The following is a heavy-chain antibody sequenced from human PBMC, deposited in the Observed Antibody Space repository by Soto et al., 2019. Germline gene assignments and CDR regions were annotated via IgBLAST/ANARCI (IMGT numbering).Heavy chain of an antibody. J-gene: IGHJ4*02. V-gene: IGHV1-69*13. Sequence: GASVKVFCKASGGTFSSYAISWVRQAPGQGLEWMGGIIPIFGTANYAQKFQGRVTITADESTSTAYMELSSLRSEDTAVYYCARDLGAPDLGDYWGQGTLVTVSS. CDR2: IIPIFGTA. D-gene: IGHD1-26*01. CDR3: ARDLGAPDLGDY. CDR1: GGTFSSYA.